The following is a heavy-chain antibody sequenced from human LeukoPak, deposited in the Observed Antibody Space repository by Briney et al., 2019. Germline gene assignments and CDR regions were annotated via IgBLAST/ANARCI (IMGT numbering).Heavy chain of an antibody. Sequence: PGRSLRLSCAASGFTFTNYAMHWVRQTPGKGLEWVAFVSYDGSWDSYSDSVKGRFTISRDASKNTLYLQINSLRAKDTAVYYCTREERGYIPAFWGQGTLVTVSS. CDR2: VSYDGSWD. V-gene: IGHV3-30*01. CDR1: GFTFTNYA. CDR3: TREERGYIPAF. D-gene: IGHD3-16*02. J-gene: IGHJ4*02.